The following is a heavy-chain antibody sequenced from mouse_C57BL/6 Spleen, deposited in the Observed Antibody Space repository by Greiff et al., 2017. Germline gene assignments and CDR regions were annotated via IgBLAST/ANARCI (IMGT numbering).Heavy chain of an antibody. D-gene: IGHD4-1*01. V-gene: IGHV1-47*01. CDR2: FHPYNDDT. CDR1: GYTFTTYP. CDR3: AITGTSYCDY. J-gene: IGHJ2*01. Sequence: VQRVESGAELVKPGASVKMSCKASGYTFTTYPIEWMKQNHGKSLEWIGNFHPYNDDTKYNEKFKDKATLTVEKSSSTVYLELSRLTSDDSAVYYCAITGTSYCDYWGQGTTLTVSS.